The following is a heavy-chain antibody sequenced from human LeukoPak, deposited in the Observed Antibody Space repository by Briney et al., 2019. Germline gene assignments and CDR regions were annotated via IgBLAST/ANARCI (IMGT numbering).Heavy chain of an antibody. V-gene: IGHV3-21*01. J-gene: IGHJ3*02. D-gene: IGHD1-26*01. CDR3: ARQNGWELFAFDI. Sequence: PGGSLRLSCVGSGFSFSSYSMDWVRQAPGKGLEWVSAIDSSGNSIYYADSVKGRFTISRDNAKNSLYLQMNSLRAEDTAVYYCARQNGWELFAFDIWGQGTMVTVSS. CDR2: IDSSGNSI. CDR1: GFSFSSYS.